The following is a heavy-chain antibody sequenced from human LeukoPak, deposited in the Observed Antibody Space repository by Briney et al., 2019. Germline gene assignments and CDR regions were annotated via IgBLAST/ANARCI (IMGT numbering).Heavy chain of an antibody. D-gene: IGHD2-2*01. Sequence: PGGSLRLSCAASGFTVSSNYMSWVRQAPGKGLVWVSGIYSGGSTYYAASVKGRFTISRDNSKNTLYLQMNSLRAEDTAVYYCARAVVVPAAMEGTFDYWGQGTMVTVSS. J-gene: IGHJ3*01. V-gene: IGHV3-66*02. CDR3: ARAVVVPAAMEGTFDY. CDR2: IYSGGST. CDR1: GFTVSSNY.